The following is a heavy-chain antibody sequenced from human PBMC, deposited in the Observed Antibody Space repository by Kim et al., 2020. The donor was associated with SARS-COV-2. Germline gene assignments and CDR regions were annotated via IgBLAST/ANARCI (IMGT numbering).Heavy chain of an antibody. V-gene: IGHV4-4*02. D-gene: IGHD3-10*01. Sequence: PSLKSRVTISVDKSKNQFSLKLSSVTAADTAVYYCARGANYYGSGSYFDYWGQGTLVTVSS. J-gene: IGHJ4*02. CDR3: ARGANYYGSGSYFDY.